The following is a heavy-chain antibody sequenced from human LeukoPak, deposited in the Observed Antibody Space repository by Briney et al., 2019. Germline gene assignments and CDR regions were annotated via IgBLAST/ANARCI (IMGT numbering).Heavy chain of an antibody. CDR1: GITFSSYD. J-gene: IGHJ3*02. Sequence: PGGSLRLSCAASGITFSSYDMTWVRQAPGKGLEWISAISDRGKTDYAESVKGRFTISRDNSKNTLYLQLTSLRDEDTAIYYCAKLPTIFGVADSFDIWGQGTLVTVSS. CDR3: AKLPTIFGVADSFDI. D-gene: IGHD3-3*01. CDR2: ISDRGKT. V-gene: IGHV3-23*01.